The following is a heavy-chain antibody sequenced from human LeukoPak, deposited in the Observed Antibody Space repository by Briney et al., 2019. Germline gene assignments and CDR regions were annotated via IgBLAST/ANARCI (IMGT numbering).Heavy chain of an antibody. CDR1: GYTFSRHS. V-gene: IGHV1-18*01. CDR3: AKDIHPGLDSGASCCFDY. J-gene: IGHJ4*02. Sequence: ASVKVSCKTSGYTFSRHSITWVRQAPGQGLEWMGWVSGYNGNTNYAQNVQGRVTMTTDTSTNTAYMELRTLRSDDTDVYSCAKDIHPGLDSGASCCFDYWGQGTPVTVSS. D-gene: IGHD3-22*01. CDR2: VSGYNGNT.